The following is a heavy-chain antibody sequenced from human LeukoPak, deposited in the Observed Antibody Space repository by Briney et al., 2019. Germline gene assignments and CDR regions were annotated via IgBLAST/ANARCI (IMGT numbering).Heavy chain of an antibody. J-gene: IGHJ4*02. CDR3: ARGTAVAHGY. CDR2: MSYSGST. V-gene: IGHV4-59*02. D-gene: IGHD6-19*01. CDR1: GGSVSTYY. Sequence: SETLSLTCTVSGGSVSTYYWHWIRQPPGKGLEWIGYMSYSGSTNYSPSLKSRVTISIDTSRDQFSLNLNSVTSADTAVYYCARGTAVAHGYWGQGTLVTVSS.